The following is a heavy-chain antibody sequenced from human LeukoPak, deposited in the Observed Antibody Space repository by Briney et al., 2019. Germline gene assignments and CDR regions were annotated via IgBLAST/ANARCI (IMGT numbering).Heavy chain of an antibody. D-gene: IGHD3-22*01. CDR3: ASTLYYYDSSGYYYGYFQH. Sequence: GASVTVSCKASGGTFSSYAISWVRQAPGQGLEWMGGIIPIFGTANYAQKFQGRVTITADESTSTAYMELSSLRSEDTAVYYCASTLYYYDSSGYYYGYFQHWGQGTLVTVSS. CDR1: GGTFSSYA. J-gene: IGHJ1*01. CDR2: IIPIFGTA. V-gene: IGHV1-69*13.